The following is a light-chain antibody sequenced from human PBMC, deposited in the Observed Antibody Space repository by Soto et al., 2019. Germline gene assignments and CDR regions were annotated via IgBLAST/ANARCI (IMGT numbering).Light chain of an antibody. J-gene: IGLJ1*01. CDR1: SSDVGGYNY. V-gene: IGLV2-14*01. CDR3: SSYTSSSIYV. Sequence: QSALAQPASVSGSPGQSITISCTGNSSDVGGYNYVSWYQQHPGKAPKLMIYEVSNRPSGVSNRFSGSKSGNTASLTISGLQAEDEADYYCSSYTSSSIYVFGTGPKVTVL. CDR2: EVS.